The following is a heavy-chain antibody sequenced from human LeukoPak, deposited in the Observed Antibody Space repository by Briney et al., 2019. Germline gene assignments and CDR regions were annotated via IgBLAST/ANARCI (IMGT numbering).Heavy chain of an antibody. CDR3: ARDRDILTGYYGTSDFGY. D-gene: IGHD3-9*01. J-gene: IGHJ4*02. CDR2: INSNGSST. CDR1: GFTFSGYC. V-gene: IGHV3-74*01. Sequence: GGSLRLSCAASGFTFSGYCMHWVRHAPGKGLVWVSRINSNGSSTNYADSVKGRFTISRDNAKNNLYLQMNSLRAEDTAVHYGARDRDILTGYYGTSDFGYWGQGTLVTVSS.